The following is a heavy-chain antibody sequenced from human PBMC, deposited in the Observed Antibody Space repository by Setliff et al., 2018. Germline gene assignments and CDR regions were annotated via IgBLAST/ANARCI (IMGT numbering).Heavy chain of an antibody. CDR3: AISTLSICSGGTCPNAFDV. Sequence: GASVKVSCKSSAYIFNSYGISWVRQAPGQGLEWMGWISSYNDITNYAQRFQGRVTMTTDTSTSAAYMELRSLRSDDTAVYYCAISTLSICSGGTCPNAFDVWGQWTMVTVSS. CDR2: ISSYNDIT. V-gene: IGHV1-18*01. CDR1: AYIFNSYG. D-gene: IGHD2-15*01. J-gene: IGHJ3*01.